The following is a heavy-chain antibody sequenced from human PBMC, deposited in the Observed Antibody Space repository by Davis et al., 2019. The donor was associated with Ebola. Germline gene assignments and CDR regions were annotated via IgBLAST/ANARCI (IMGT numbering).Heavy chain of an antibody. D-gene: IGHD3-3*01. J-gene: IGHJ6*03. CDR1: GGSISSYY. Sequence: SETLSLTCTVSGGSISSYYWSWIRQPPGKGLEWIGYIYYSGSTNYNPSLKSRVTISVDTSKNQFSLKLSSVTAADTAVYYCARDAYYDFWSGSNYYYMDVWGKGTTVTVSS. CDR3: ARDAYYDFWSGSNYYYMDV. CDR2: IYYSGST. V-gene: IGHV4-59*01.